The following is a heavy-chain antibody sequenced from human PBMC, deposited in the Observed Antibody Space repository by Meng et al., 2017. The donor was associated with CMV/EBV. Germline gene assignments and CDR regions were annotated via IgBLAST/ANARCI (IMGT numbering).Heavy chain of an antibody. CDR1: GGTFSSYA. D-gene: IGHD2-2*02. V-gene: IGHV1-69*10. CDR3: ANYCSSTSCYTRSDY. CDR2: IIPILGIA. Sequence: SVKVSCKASGGTFSSYAISWVRQAPGQGLEWMGGIIPILGIANYAQKFQGRVTITADKSTSTAYMELSSLRSEDTAVYYCANYCSSTSCYTRSDYWGQGTLVTVSS. J-gene: IGHJ4*02.